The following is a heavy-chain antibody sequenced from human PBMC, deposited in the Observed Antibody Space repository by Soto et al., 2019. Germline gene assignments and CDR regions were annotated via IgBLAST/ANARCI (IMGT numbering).Heavy chain of an antibody. V-gene: IGHV3-30*18. CDR3: AKDLGYCSGGSCYSPSGYFQH. D-gene: IGHD2-15*01. J-gene: IGHJ1*01. CDR2: ISYDGSNK. Sequence: QVQLVESGGGVVQPGRSLRLSCAASGFTFSSYDMHWVRQAPGKGLEWVAVISYDGSNKYYADSVKGRFTISRDNSKNTLYLQMNSLRAEDTAVYYCAKDLGYCSGGSCYSPSGYFQHWGQGTLVTVSS. CDR1: GFTFSSYD.